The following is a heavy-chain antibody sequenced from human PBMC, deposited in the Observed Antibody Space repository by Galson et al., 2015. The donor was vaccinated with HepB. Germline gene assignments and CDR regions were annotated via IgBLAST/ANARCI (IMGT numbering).Heavy chain of an antibody. J-gene: IGHJ4*02. CDR2: INAGNGNT. CDR1: GYTFTSYA. Sequence: SVKVSCKASGYTFTSYAMHWVRQAPGQRLEWMGWINAGNGNTKYSQKFQGRVTMTTDTSTSTAYMELRSLRSDDTAVYYCARDPAAYYDFWSGYENWGQGTLVTVSS. D-gene: IGHD3-3*01. V-gene: IGHV1-3*01. CDR3: ARDPAAYYDFWSGYEN.